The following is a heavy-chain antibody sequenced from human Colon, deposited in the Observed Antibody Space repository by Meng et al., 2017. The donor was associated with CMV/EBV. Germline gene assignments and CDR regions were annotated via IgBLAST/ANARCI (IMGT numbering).Heavy chain of an antibody. CDR3: ARVSCTLGSCYDY. Sequence: GSLRLSCTVSGGSVSSVKYYWGWTRQPPGKGLEWIGNVYYSGDTYYSPSLKSRVTVSIDRSKNHFSLSLRSVTAADTAVYYCARVSCTLGSCYDYWGQGTLVTVSS. CDR1: GGSVSSVKYY. CDR2: VYYSGDT. J-gene: IGHJ4*02. D-gene: IGHD6-13*01. V-gene: IGHV4-39*07.